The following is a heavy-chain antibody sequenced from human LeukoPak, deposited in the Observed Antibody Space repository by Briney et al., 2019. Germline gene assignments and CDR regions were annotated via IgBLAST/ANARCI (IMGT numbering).Heavy chain of an antibody. D-gene: IGHD3-9*01. CDR2: ISSSGSTI. V-gene: IGHV3-11*01. Sequence: LSLTCTVSGGSISDYYMSWIRQAPGKGLEWVSYISSSGSTIYYADSVKGRFTIPRDNAKNSLYLQMNSLRAEDTAVYYCARHHYDILTGTLYYFDYWGQGTLVTVSS. J-gene: IGHJ4*02. CDR1: GGSISDYY. CDR3: ARHHYDILTGTLYYFDY.